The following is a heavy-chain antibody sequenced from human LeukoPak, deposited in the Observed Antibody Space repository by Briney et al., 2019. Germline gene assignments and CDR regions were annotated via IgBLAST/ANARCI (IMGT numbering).Heavy chain of an antibody. V-gene: IGHV3-23*01. CDR1: GFTFSSYD. D-gene: IGHD3-22*01. CDR3: AKGAASGLVDWFDP. CDR2: ITGDYTT. J-gene: IGHJ5*02. Sequence: GGSLRLSCAASGFTFSSYDMSWVRQAPGKGLDWVSCITGDYTTYTADPGKSRFTTSRDNSKNIVYLQMASLRDDDTAVYYCAKGAASGLVDWFDPWGQETLVTVSS.